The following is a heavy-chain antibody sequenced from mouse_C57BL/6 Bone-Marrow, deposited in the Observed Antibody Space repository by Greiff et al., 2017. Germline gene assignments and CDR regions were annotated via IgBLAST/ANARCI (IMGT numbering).Heavy chain of an antibody. CDR1: GYTFTNYW. CDR2: IYPGGGYT. Sequence: QVQLQQSGAELVRPGTSVKMSCKASGYTFTNYWIGWAKQRPGHGLEWIGDIYPGGGYTNYNEKFKGKATLTADKSSSTAYMQLSSLTSEDSAIYYCARSYYGNYGYAMDYWGQGTSVTVSS. J-gene: IGHJ4*01. D-gene: IGHD2-1*01. CDR3: ARSYYGNYGYAMDY. V-gene: IGHV1-63*01.